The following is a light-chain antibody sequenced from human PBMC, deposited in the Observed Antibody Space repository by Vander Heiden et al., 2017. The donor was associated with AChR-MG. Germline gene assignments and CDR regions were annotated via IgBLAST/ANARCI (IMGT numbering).Light chain of an antibody. V-gene: IGKV1-6*01. CDR1: QGIRKD. Sequence: AIQMTQSPASLSASVGDRVTITCRASQGIRKDLGWYQQKPGKAPKLLIYAASSVPSGVPRRFSGSGSGTDFTLTISSLQPEDFATYYWRQEDDYPRTFGQRTKVEIK. CDR3: RQEDDYPRT. J-gene: IGKJ1*01. CDR2: AAS.